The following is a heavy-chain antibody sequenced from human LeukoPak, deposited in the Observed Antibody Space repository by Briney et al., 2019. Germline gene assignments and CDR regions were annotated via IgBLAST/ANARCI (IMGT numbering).Heavy chain of an antibody. D-gene: IGHD3-10*01. Sequence: SETLSLTCSVSGGPVNDYFWTWIRQPPGKALEWVAYIYSSGSTRYNPSLKSRLTISLDTSKNRFSLRLSSVTAADTAVYYCAKVRGEFVSSSKAFDIWGQGTMVTVSS. CDR2: IYSSGST. J-gene: IGHJ3*02. V-gene: IGHV4-59*02. CDR1: GGPVNDYF. CDR3: AKVRGEFVSSSKAFDI.